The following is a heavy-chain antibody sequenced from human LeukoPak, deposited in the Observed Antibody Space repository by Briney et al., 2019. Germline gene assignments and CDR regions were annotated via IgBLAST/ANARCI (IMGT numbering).Heavy chain of an antibody. V-gene: IGHV3-23*01. CDR3: AIMHGYYDGSGFWVQ. CDR2: ISPSGDRT. Sequence: GGSLRLSCAASGFTFSSYAMSWVRQAPGKGLEWVSFISPSGDRTSNADSVEGRFTISRDNTRYTLYLQMNSLRDEDTGVYYCAIMHGYYDGSGFWVQWGQGTLVTVSS. CDR1: GFTFSSYA. J-gene: IGHJ4*02. D-gene: IGHD3-22*01.